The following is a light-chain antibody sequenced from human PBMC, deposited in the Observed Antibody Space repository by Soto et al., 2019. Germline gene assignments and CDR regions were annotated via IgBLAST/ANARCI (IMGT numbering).Light chain of an antibody. CDR3: QQYGSSPPLT. J-gene: IGKJ4*01. CDR2: DAS. V-gene: IGKV3-20*01. Sequence: EIVLTHSPGTLALSPCEGATLSASASQSVSNNYLAWYQQKPGQAPRLLIYDASNRATGIPARFSGSGSGTEFSPTISRLEPEDFAVYYCQQYGSSPPLTFGGGTKVDIK. CDR1: QSVSNNY.